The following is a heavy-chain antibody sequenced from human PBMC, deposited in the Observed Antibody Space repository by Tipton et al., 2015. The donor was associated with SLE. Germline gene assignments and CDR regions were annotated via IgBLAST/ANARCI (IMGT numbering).Heavy chain of an antibody. J-gene: IGHJ4*02. CDR3: AKFEKTTDFYLDS. Sequence: SLRLSCATSGFTCSSYALSWVRRAPGKGLEWVSAISGGGGSTYYADFVKGRFSISIDKSKKTLFLQMNSLRVDDTATYYCAKFEKTTDFYLDSWGQGTLVSASS. D-gene: IGHD1/OR15-1a*01. V-gene: IGHV3-23*01. CDR1: GFTCSSYA. CDR2: ISGGGGST.